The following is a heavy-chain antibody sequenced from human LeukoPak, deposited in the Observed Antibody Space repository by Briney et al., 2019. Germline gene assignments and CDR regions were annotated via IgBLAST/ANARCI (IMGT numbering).Heavy chain of an antibody. J-gene: IGHJ4*02. V-gene: IGHV1-2*02. D-gene: IGHD3-9*01. CDR1: GYTFIGYY. CDR3: AREHYDILTGYSSFDY. CDR2: INPNSGGT. Sequence: ASVKVSCKASGYTFIGYYLQWVRQAPGQGLEWMGWINPNSGGTNYAQKFQGRVTMTRDTSISTAYMELSRLRSDDTAVYYCAREHYDILTGYSSFDYWGQGTLVTVSS.